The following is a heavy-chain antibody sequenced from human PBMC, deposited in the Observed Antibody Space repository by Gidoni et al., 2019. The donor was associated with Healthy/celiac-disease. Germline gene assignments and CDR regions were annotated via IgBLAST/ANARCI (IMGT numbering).Heavy chain of an antibody. CDR3: ARGLGTYYYGMDV. CDR1: GGSISSSNW. Sequence: QVQLQEAGPGLVKPSGTLSLTCAVSGGSISSSNWWSWVRPPPGQGLEWIGEIYHSGSTNYNPSRKSRVTISVDKSKNQFSLKLSSVTAADTAVYYCARGLGTYYYGMDVWGQGTTVTVSS. D-gene: IGHD3-16*01. V-gene: IGHV4-4*02. CDR2: IYHSGST. J-gene: IGHJ6*02.